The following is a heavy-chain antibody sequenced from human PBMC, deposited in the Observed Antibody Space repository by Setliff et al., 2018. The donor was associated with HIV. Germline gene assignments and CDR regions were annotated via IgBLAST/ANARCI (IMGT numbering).Heavy chain of an antibody. D-gene: IGHD3-16*01. V-gene: IGHV4-59*11. CDR2: IYYSGST. Sequence: LSLTCTVSGGSISSHFWSWIRQPPGKGLEWIGSIYYSGSTNYNPSLKSRVTISVVTSKNQFSLKLSSVTAADTAVYYCARGTLYYDYVWGTPFPFDYWGQGTLVTVPQ. CDR3: ARGTLYYDYVWGTPFPFDY. J-gene: IGHJ4*02. CDR1: GGSISSHF.